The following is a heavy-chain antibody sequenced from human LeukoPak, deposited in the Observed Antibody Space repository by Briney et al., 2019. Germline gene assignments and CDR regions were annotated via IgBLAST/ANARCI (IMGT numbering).Heavy chain of an antibody. J-gene: IGHJ4*02. D-gene: IGHD2-2*01. CDR1: GYTFTNYY. CDR2: ISPGDSDA. V-gene: IGHV5-51*01. CDR3: ARRYCSSTSCNPYFFDY. Sequence: GESLKISCKGSGYTFTNYYIGWVRQTPGKGLEWMGIISPGDSDARYSPSFQGQVTISADKSISTAYLRWSSLKASDTAMYYCARRYCSSTSCNPYFFDYWGQGTLVAVSS.